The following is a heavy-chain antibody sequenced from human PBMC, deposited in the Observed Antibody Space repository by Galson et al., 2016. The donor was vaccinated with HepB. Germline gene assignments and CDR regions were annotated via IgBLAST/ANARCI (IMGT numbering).Heavy chain of an antibody. V-gene: IGHV2-5*02. CDR3: ARLQGTGELNRHWYFDL. CDR1: GFSLRISGVG. D-gene: IGHD3-16*01. CDR2: IYWDGDK. J-gene: IGHJ2*01. Sequence: PALVKPTQTLTLTCSLSGFSLRISGVGVGWVRQPPGKALEWLALIYWDGDKRYSPSLKSRLTITKDASGDRVVLTMTDMDPEDTATYHCARLQGTGELNRHWYFDLWGRGTLVAVSS.